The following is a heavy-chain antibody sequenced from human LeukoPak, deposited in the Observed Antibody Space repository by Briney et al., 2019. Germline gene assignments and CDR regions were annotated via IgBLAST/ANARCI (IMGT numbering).Heavy chain of an antibody. Sequence: PGGSLRLSCAADGITFSSYGMHWVRQAPGKGLEWVAIIWYDGTNKYYAASVKGRFTISRDNSKNTLYLQMNSLRAEDTAVYYTLRDSCGCGCYPYTFDYWGQGTLVTVSS. CDR3: LRDSCGCGCYPYTFDY. CDR2: IWYDGTNK. D-gene: IGHD2-21*01. CDR1: GITFSSYG. J-gene: IGHJ4*02. V-gene: IGHV3-33*01.